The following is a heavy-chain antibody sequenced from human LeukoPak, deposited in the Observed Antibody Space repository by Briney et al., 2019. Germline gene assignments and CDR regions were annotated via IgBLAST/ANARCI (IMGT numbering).Heavy chain of an antibody. CDR1: GLTFSSYT. CDR3: GRGGSSNWGSDY. V-gene: IGHV3-33*08. J-gene: IGHJ4*02. Sequence: GGSLRLSCAASGLTFSSYTMNWVRQAPGKGLEWVAGIWYDGSNKDYVDSVKGRFTISRDNSKNTLYLEMNSLTVEDTAVYAKGRGGSSNWGSDYWGQGTQITVSS. CDR2: IWYDGSNK. D-gene: IGHD7-27*01.